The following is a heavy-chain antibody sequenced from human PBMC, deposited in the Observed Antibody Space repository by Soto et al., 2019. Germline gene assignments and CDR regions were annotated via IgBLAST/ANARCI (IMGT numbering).Heavy chain of an antibody. D-gene: IGHD2-15*01. Sequence: GGSLRLSCAASGFTFSSYAMNWVRQAPGKGLEWVSTISGSGGTTYYAASVKGRFTISRDNSKNTLWLQMNSLIAEDTAVYYCAKDRDCSGGSCYYNYWGQGTLVTVS. J-gene: IGHJ4*02. V-gene: IGHV3-23*01. CDR1: GFTFSSYA. CDR3: AKDRDCSGGSCYYNY. CDR2: ISGSGGTT.